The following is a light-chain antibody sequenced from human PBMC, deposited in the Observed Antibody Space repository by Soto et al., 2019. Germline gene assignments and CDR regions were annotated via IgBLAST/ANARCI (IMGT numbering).Light chain of an antibody. CDR2: YAS. Sequence: EIVLTQSPGTLSLSPGESATLSCRASQGISSIYVTWYQQKPGQAPRLLIYYASRRATGIPERFSGSGSGTDFSLTISRLEPEDFGLYYCQHYGSSQITFGQGTRLEIK. J-gene: IGKJ5*01. CDR3: QHYGSSQIT. V-gene: IGKV3-20*01. CDR1: QGISSIY.